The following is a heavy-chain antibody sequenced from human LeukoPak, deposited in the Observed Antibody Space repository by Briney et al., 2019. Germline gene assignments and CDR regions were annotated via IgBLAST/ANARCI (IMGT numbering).Heavy chain of an antibody. J-gene: IGHJ6*03. CDR2: IYYSGST. Sequence: SETLSLTCTVSGGSISSYYWSWIRQPPGKGLEWIGYIYYSGSTNYNPSLKSRVTISVDTSKNQFSLKLSSVTAADTAVYYCARAPGEDCSSSSCTQPNYYYYYYMDVWGKGTTVTVSS. CDR3: ARAPGEDCSSSSCTQPNYYYYYYMDV. D-gene: IGHD2-2*01. V-gene: IGHV4-59*01. CDR1: GGSISSYY.